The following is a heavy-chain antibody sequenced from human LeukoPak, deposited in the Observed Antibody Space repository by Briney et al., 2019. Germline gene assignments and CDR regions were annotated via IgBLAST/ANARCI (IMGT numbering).Heavy chain of an antibody. V-gene: IGHV6-1*01. J-gene: IGHJ6*03. Sequence: SQTLSLTCAISGDSVSSNSAAWNWIRQSPSRGLEWLGRTYYRSKWYHDYAVSVKSRITINPDTTKNQFSLQLNSVTPEDATVYYCARETLYFSGPDYYYYMDVWGKGTTVTVSS. CDR1: GDSVSSNSAA. CDR3: ARETLYFSGPDYYYYMDV. CDR2: TYYRSKWYH. D-gene: IGHD3-10*01.